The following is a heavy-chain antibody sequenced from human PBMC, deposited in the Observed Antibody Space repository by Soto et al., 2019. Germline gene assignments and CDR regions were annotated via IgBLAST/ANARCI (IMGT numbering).Heavy chain of an antibody. V-gene: IGHV4-31*03. CDR3: ARGQVVAAQH. J-gene: IGHJ4*02. D-gene: IGHD2-15*01. Sequence: SETLSLTCTVSGGSISSGGYYWSWIRQHPGKGLEWIGYIFYSGSTYYNPSLKSRVTISVDTSKNQFSLKLSSVTAADTAVYYCARGQVVAAQHWGQGTLVTVSS. CDR2: IFYSGST. CDR1: GGSISSGGYY.